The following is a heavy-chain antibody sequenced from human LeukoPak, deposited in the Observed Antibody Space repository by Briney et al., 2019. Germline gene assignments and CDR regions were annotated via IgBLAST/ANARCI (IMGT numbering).Heavy chain of an antibody. V-gene: IGHV3-48*04. J-gene: IGHJ4*02. D-gene: IGHD3-3*01. CDR1: GFTFSNNS. CDR3: ARDGVTIFGVVTY. Sequence: GGSLRLSCAVSGFTFSNNSMNWVRQAPGKGLEWVSYISSSSSTIYYADSVKGRFTISRDNAKNSLYLQMNSLRVEDTAVYYCARDGVTIFGVVTYWGQGTLVTVSS. CDR2: ISSSSSTI.